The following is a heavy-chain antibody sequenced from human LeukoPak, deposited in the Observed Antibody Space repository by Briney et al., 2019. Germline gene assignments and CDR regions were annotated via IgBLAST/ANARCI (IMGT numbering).Heavy chain of an antibody. CDR1: GGSFSGYY. J-gene: IGHJ4*02. D-gene: IGHD6-19*01. CDR2: INHSGST. Sequence: SETLSLTCAVYGGSFSGYYWSWIRQPPGKGLEWIGEINHSGSTNYNPSLKSRVTISVDTSKNQFPLKLSSVTAADTAVYYCARSAFVSGWYSSGYWGQGTLVTVSS. V-gene: IGHV4-34*01. CDR3: ARSAFVSGWYSSGY.